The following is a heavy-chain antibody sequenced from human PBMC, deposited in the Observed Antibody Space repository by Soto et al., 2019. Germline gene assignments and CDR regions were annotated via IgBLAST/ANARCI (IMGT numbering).Heavy chain of an antibody. D-gene: IGHD6-19*01. CDR3: AKDLLIYSNDWYGGVDV. Sequence: EVQLLESGGGLVQPGGSLRLSCAASGFTFNNYAMTWVRQAPGKGLEWVSTVTGSGGTTYYADSVKGRFSVSRDNSKNTLYLHMNSLRADDTGGYYCAKDLLIYSNDWYGGVDVWGQGTTVTVTS. CDR2: VTGSGGTT. V-gene: IGHV3-23*01. J-gene: IGHJ6*02. CDR1: GFTFNNYA.